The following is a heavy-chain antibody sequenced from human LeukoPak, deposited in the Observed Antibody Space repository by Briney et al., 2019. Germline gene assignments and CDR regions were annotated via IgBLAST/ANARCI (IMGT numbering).Heavy chain of an antibody. V-gene: IGHV4-38-2*02. J-gene: IGHJ4*02. D-gene: IGHD1-7*01. CDR2: IYHSGST. CDR1: GYSISSGYY. CDR3: AREVNWNSVTLFFDY. Sequence: SETLSLTCTVSGYSISSGYYWGWIRQPPGKGLEWIGSIYHSGSTYYNPSLKSRVTISVDTSKNQFSLKLSSVTAADTAVYYCAREVNWNSVTLFFDYWGQGTLVTVSS.